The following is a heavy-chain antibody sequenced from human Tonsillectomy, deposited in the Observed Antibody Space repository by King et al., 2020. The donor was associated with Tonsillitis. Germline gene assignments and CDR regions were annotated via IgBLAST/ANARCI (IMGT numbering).Heavy chain of an antibody. Sequence: VQLVQSGAEVKKPGESLRIFCQGSGYSFSTYWIGWVRQMPGKGLEWMGIIYPGDSDTKYSPSFQGQVTISVDKSISTAYLQWASLKASDSAMYYCARHSTDYSRGPDTFSIWGQGTMVTVSS. J-gene: IGHJ3*02. CDR1: GYSFSTYW. V-gene: IGHV5-51*01. CDR3: ARHSTDYSRGPDTFSI. CDR2: IYPGDSDT. D-gene: IGHD6-19*01.